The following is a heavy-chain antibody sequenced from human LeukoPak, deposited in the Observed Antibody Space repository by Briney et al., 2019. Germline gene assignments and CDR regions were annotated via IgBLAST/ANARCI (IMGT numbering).Heavy chain of an antibody. J-gene: IGHJ6*04. D-gene: IGHD2-2*02. CDR3: ASGLGYCSSTSCYNYYYYGMDV. CDR1: GFTFSSYR. V-gene: IGHV3-7*03. Sequence: PGGSLRLSCAASGFTFSSYRMSWVRQAPGKGLEWVANIKQDGSEKYYVDSVKGRFTISRDNAKNSLYLQMNSLRAEDTAVYYCASGLGYCSSTSCYNYYYYGMDVWGKGTTVTVSS. CDR2: IKQDGSEK.